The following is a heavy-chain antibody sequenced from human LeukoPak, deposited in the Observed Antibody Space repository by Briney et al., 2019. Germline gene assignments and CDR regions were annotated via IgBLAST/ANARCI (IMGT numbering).Heavy chain of an antibody. CDR3: ARDLGIVGTTGFDY. Sequence: ASVKVSCKASGYTFTGYYIHWVRQAPGQGLEWMGWINSNSGGTNYEQKFQGRVTMTRDTSISTAYTELNRLRSDDTAVYYCARDLGIVGTTGFDYWGQGTLVTVSS. J-gene: IGHJ4*02. V-gene: IGHV1-2*02. D-gene: IGHD1-26*01. CDR1: GYTFTGYY. CDR2: INSNSGGT.